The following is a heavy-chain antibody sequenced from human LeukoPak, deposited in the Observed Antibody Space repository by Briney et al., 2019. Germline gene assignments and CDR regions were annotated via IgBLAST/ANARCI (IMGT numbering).Heavy chain of an antibody. J-gene: IGHJ5*02. CDR2: IYPDDSDS. Sequence: GGSLKISCETSGYSFTTYWIGWVRQMPGTGLEWVGAIYPDDSDSRYSPSFQGQVVISADRSIRTAYLQWNSLKTSDTAMYYCVRRRGSSGTINHFDPWGQGTLVTVSS. D-gene: IGHD3-10*01. CDR3: VRRRGSSGTINHFDP. V-gene: IGHV5-51*01. CDR1: GYSFTTYW.